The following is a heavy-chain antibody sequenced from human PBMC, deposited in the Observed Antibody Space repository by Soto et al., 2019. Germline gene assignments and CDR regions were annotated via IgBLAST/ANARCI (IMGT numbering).Heavy chain of an antibody. D-gene: IGHD3-9*01. CDR2: ISAYNGNT. CDR3: ARSMGTGILTGYYPYYYYGMDV. Sequence: QVQLVQSGAEVKKPGASVKVSCKASGYTFTSYGISWVRQAPGQGLEWMGWISAYNGNTNYAQKLQGRVTMTTDTSTSTAYMELRSLRSDDTAVYYCARSMGTGILTGYYPYYYYGMDVWGQGTTVTVSS. V-gene: IGHV1-18*01. CDR1: GYTFTSYG. J-gene: IGHJ6*02.